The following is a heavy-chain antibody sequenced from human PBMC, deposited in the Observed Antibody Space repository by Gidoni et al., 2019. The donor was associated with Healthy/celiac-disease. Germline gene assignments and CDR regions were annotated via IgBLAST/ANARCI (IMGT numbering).Heavy chain of an antibody. Sequence: EVQLVESGGGLVQPGGSLRLSCAASGFTFSSDWMSWVRPAPGTWLGWVANIKQDGSEKYYVDSVKCRFTISRDNAKNSLYLQMNSLRAEDTAVYYCARDRLTLKSTIFGVAVYYYYGMDVWGQGTTVTVSS. CDR2: IKQDGSEK. J-gene: IGHJ6*02. CDR1: GFTFSSDW. D-gene: IGHD3-3*01. V-gene: IGHV3-7*01. CDR3: ARDRLTLKSTIFGVAVYYYYGMDV.